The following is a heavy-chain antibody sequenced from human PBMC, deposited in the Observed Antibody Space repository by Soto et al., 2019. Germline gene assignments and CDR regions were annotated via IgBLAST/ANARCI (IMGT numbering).Heavy chain of an antibody. Sequence: QVQLVQSGSEVKKPGSSVKVSCRASGGTFSSYAISSVRQAPGQGPEWMGGIIPMFGTAKYAQKLQGRVTITADESTSTADMELRSLSSEDTAVYYCAQTPGLAVDGRGRFDLWGRGTLVTVSS. CDR2: IIPMFGTA. CDR3: AQTPGLAVDGRGRFDL. J-gene: IGHJ2*01. CDR1: GGTFSSYA. D-gene: IGHD6-19*01. V-gene: IGHV1-69*12.